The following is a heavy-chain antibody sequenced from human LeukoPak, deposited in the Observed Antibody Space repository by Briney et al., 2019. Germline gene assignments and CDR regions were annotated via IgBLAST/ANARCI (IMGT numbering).Heavy chain of an antibody. J-gene: IGHJ4*02. CDR2: ISWSSGSI. D-gene: IGHD3-3*01. V-gene: IGHV3-9*01. CDR1: GFTFDDYA. Sequence: GGSLRLSCAASGFTFDDYAMHWVRQAPGKGLEWVSGISWSSGSIGYADSVKGRFTISRDNAKNSLYLQMNSLRAEDTALYYCAKSLTFTIFGVSLDYWGQGTLVTVSS. CDR3: AKSLTFTIFGVSLDY.